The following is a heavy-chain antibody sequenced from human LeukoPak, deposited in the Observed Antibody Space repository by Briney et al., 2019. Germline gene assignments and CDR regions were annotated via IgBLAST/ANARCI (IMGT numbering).Heavy chain of an antibody. J-gene: IGHJ4*02. CDR3: ARHWGQLRFLEWPGVDY. V-gene: IGHV5-51*01. CDR1: GYSSTSHW. D-gene: IGHD3-3*01. CDR2: IYPGDSDT. Sequence: GESLKISCKGSGYSSTSHWIGWVRQMPGKGLEWMGIIYPGDSDTRYSPSFQGQVTISADKSISTAYLQWSSLKASDTAMYYCARHWGQLRFLEWPGVDYWGQGTLVTVSS.